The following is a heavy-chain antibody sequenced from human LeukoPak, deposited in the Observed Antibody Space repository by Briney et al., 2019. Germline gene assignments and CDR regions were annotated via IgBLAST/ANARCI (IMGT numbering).Heavy chain of an antibody. Sequence: GGSLRLSCVASGYAFGDYGMSWVRQVPWKGLEWVSGTNRRGDNTGYADFVKGRFTISRDNAKNSLYLQMNSLRVEDTALYHCARKGLGGELGGFDSWGQGTLVTVSS. D-gene: IGHD1-7*01. CDR2: TNRRGDNT. V-gene: IGHV3-20*01. J-gene: IGHJ4*02. CDR1: GYAFGDYG. CDR3: ARKGLGGELGGFDS.